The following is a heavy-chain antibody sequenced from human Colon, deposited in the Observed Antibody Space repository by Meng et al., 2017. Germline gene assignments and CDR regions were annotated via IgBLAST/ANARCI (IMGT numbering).Heavy chain of an antibody. CDR1: GGSVSSASYY. J-gene: IGHJ4*02. CDR2: IHYSGSR. D-gene: IGHD3-10*01. V-gene: IGHV4-61*01. Sequence: VRLQGSGPGLVRPSGTLSLTCNVSGGSVSSASYYWSWIRQPPGKGLEWIGLIHYSGSRNYNPSLKSRVTMSVDTSKNQVSLRLTSVTAADTAVYYCARFYGSGTFEVHDYWGQGTLVTVSS. CDR3: ARFYGSGTFEVHDY.